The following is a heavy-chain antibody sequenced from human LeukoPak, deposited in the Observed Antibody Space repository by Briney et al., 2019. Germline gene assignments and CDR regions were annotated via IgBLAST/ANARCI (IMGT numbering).Heavy chain of an antibody. V-gene: IGHV4-4*02. CDR1: GGFISSSNW. CDR3: ARLGGYNWFDP. CDR2: IYDSGGT. J-gene: IGHJ5*02. D-gene: IGHD1-26*01. Sequence: SETLSLTCAVSGGFISSSNWWSWVRQPPGKGLEWIGEIYDSGGTNYNPSLKSRVAISVDKSKNQFSLKLSSVTAADTAVYYCARLGGYNWFDPWGQGTLVTVSS.